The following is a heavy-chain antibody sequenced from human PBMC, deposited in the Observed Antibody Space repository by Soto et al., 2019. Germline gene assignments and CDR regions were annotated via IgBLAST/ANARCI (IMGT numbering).Heavy chain of an antibody. J-gene: IGHJ3*02. CDR1: GFTFSSYT. V-gene: IGHV3-23*01. Sequence: EVRLLESGGGLVQPGGSLRLSCVASGFTFSSYTMTWVRQAPGKGLEWVSVISDLDLSTYYANSVKGRFTISRDNSKNTLYLQMNSLRAEDTAVYYCAKSIASDAFDIWGQGTMVTVSS. CDR2: ISDLDLST. D-gene: IGHD3-3*02. CDR3: AKSIASDAFDI.